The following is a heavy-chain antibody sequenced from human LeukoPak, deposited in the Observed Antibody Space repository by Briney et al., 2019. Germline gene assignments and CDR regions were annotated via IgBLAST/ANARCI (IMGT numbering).Heavy chain of an antibody. J-gene: IGHJ4*02. CDR2: IRSKANSYAT. CDR3: TSVGDGYNGLDY. D-gene: IGHD5-24*01. CDR1: GFTFSGSA. V-gene: IGHV3-73*01. Sequence: AGGSLRLSCAASGFTFSGSAMHWVRQASGKGLEWVGRIRSKANSYATAYAASVKGSFTISRDDSKNTAYLQMNSLKTEDTAVYYCTSVGDGYNGLDYWGQGTLVTVSS.